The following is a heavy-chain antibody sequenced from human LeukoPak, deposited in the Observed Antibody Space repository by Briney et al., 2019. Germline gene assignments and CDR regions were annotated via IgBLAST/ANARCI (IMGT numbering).Heavy chain of an antibody. CDR3: ARSPYYDILTGYGYYFDS. CDR1: GGSFSGYY. CDR2: INHTGST. Sequence: SETLSLTCAVYGGSFSGYYWSWICQPPGKGLEWIGEINHTGSTNYNPSLKSRVTISLDTSKNQFSLNLSSVTAAGTAVYYCARSPYYDILTGYGYYFDSWGQGTLVSVSS. J-gene: IGHJ4*02. V-gene: IGHV4-34*01. D-gene: IGHD3-9*01.